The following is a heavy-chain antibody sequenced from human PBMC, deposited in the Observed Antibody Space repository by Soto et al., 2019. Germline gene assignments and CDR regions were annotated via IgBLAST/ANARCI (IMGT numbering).Heavy chain of an antibody. D-gene: IGHD6-13*01. J-gene: IGHJ4*02. Sequence: EVQLLESGGGLVQPGGSLRLSCTASGFTFSSHAMTWVRQAPGKGLEWVSGLSDSGGSTYYADSVKGRFTISRDNSRNTLYLQMTTLRAEDTAVYYCAKVSSSWYAGFFDLWGQGTLVTVSS. CDR1: GFTFSSHA. CDR3: AKVSSSWYAGFFDL. V-gene: IGHV3-23*01. CDR2: LSDSGGST.